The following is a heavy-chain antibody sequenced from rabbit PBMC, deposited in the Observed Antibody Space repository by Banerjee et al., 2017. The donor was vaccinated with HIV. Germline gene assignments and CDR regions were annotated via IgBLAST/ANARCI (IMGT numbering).Heavy chain of an antibody. J-gene: IGHJ4*01. CDR2: IDPVFDTT. CDR3: AGSPYDASSYVLKL. Sequence: QLKESGGGLVQPGGSLKLSCKASGFDFSSYYMNWVRQAPGKGLEWIGYIDPVFDTTYYASWVNGRFTISSHNAQNTLYLQLNSLTAADTATYFCAGSPYDASSYVLKLWGPGTLVTVS. D-gene: IGHD8-1*01. V-gene: IGHV1S7*01. CDR1: GFDFSSYY.